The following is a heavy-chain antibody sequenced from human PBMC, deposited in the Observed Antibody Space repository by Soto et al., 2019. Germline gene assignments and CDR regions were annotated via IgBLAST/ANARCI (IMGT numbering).Heavy chain of an antibody. CDR2: IIPIFGTA. CDR1: GGTFSSYA. J-gene: IGHJ5*02. V-gene: IGHV1-69*06. CDR3: ARAPLLPWRGYWRLANWFDP. Sequence: QVQLVQSGAEVKKPGSSVKVSCKASGGTFSSYAISWVRQAPGQGLEWMGGIIPIFGTANYAQKFQGRVTMTADKSTSTAYMEPSSLRSEDTAVYYCARAPLLPWRGYWRLANWFDPWGQGTLVTVSS. D-gene: IGHD3-3*01.